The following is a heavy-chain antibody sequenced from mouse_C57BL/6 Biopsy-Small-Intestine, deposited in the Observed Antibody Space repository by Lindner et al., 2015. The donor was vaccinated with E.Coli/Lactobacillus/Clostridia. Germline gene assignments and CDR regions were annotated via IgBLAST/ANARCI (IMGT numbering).Heavy chain of an antibody. Sequence: SVKVSCKASGYTFNSYGISWVRQAPGQGLEWMGWIIPYNGYTKYPQKFQGRITMTTDTSTRTAYMELRSLRSDDTAVYYCARVFQREVTITEVLIDSFDPWGQGTLVTVAS. D-gene: IGHD1-1*01. CDR3: ARVFQREVTITEVLIDSFDP. J-gene: IGHJ4*01. CDR2: IIPYNGYT. V-gene: IGHV1-7*01. CDR1: GYTFNSYG.